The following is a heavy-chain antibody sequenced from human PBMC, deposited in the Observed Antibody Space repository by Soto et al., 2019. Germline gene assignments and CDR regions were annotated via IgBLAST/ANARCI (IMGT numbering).Heavy chain of an antibody. Sequence: QVQLQQWGAGLLKPSETLSLTCAVSGGSFSGYYWNWIRQPPGKGLEWIGEIDHSGSTTYNPSLRIRFTISVDASERDICLSLTSVTAAFTAVYYCAGATSDYDFLSAPSTFDFWGQGTMVTVSS. CDR3: AGATSDYDFLSAPSTFDF. J-gene: IGHJ3*01. CDR2: IDHSGST. D-gene: IGHD3-9*01. V-gene: IGHV4-34*02. CDR1: GGSFSGYY.